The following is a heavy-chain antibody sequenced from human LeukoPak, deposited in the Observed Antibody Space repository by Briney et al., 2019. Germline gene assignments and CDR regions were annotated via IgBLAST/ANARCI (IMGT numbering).Heavy chain of an antibody. CDR3: ATVYSGSYYFDY. V-gene: IGHV1-69*13. Sequence: GASVKVSCKASGGTFSSDAISWARQAPGQGLEGVGVFIPIFLAANYAQELQGRVTITANESASAVYMELSSLRSDDTAVYYCATVYSGSYYFDYWGQGTLVTVSS. CDR1: GGTFSSDA. D-gene: IGHD1-26*01. J-gene: IGHJ4*02. CDR2: FIPIFLAA.